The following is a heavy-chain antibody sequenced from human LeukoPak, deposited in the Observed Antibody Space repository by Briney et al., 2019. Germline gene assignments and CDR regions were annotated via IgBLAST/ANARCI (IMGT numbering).Heavy chain of an antibody. V-gene: IGHV4-34*01. J-gene: IGHJ4*02. D-gene: IGHD6-13*01. CDR2: INHSGST. CDR3: ARFSIARSMYHFDY. Sequence: PSETLSLTCAVYGGSFSGYYWSWIRQPPGKGLEWIGEINHSGSTNYNPSLKSRVTISVDTSKNQFSLKLSSVTAADTAVYYCARFSIARSMYHFDYWGQGTLVTVSS. CDR1: GGSFSGYY.